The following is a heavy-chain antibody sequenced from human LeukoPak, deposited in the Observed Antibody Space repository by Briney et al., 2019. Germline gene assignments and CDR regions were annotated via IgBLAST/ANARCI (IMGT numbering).Heavy chain of an antibody. CDR2: ISGSGGSA. J-gene: IGHJ4*02. V-gene: IGHV3-23*01. Sequence: PGGPLRLSCAASGFTFSSYAMSWVRQAPGKGLEWVSAISGSGGSAYYADSVKGRFTISRDNSKNTLYLQMNSLRAEDTAVYYCAKGGFRAIIRYYFDYWGQGTLVTVSS. D-gene: IGHD3-10*01. CDR1: GFTFSSYA. CDR3: AKGGFRAIIRYYFDY.